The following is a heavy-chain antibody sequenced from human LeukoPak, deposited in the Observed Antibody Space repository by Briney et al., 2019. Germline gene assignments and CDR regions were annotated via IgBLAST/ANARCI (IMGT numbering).Heavy chain of an antibody. CDR2: IYYSGNT. J-gene: IGHJ4*02. CDR1: GGSISSYY. Sequence: SETLSLTCTVSGGSISSYYWSWIRQPPGKGLEWIGYIYYSGNTNYNPSLKSRVTISVDTSKNQFSLKPSSVTAADTAVYYCARGIYCSSTSCYYYFDYWGQGTLVTVSS. D-gene: IGHD2-2*01. V-gene: IGHV4-59*01. CDR3: ARGIYCSSTSCYYYFDY.